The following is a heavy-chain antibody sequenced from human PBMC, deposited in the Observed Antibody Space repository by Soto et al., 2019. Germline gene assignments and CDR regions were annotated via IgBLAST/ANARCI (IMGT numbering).Heavy chain of an antibody. Sequence: PGGSVRLSCAASGFTFSSYEMNWVRQAPGKGLEWVSYISSSGSTIYYADSVKGRFTISRDNAKNSLYLQMNSLRAEDTAVYYCARDCTNGVCYTGYYYYGMDVWGQGTTVTASS. CDR1: GFTFSSYE. D-gene: IGHD2-8*01. V-gene: IGHV3-48*03. CDR2: ISSSGSTI. J-gene: IGHJ6*02. CDR3: ARDCTNGVCYTGYYYYGMDV.